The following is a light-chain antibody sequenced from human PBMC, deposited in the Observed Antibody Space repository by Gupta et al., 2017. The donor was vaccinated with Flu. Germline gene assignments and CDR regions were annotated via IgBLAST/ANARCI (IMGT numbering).Light chain of an antibody. CDR2: KAS. CDR3: QQYEEYPLT. CDR1: QNIKNW. V-gene: IGKV1-5*03. J-gene: IGKJ4*01. Sequence: DIEMTQSPPTLSAAVGDRVAITCRASQNIKNWLAWYQQKPGNAPSLLIYKASRLEAGVPSRFTAGGSGTEFVLSITDLQPHDAGTYYCQQYEEYPLTFGGGTTLEIK.